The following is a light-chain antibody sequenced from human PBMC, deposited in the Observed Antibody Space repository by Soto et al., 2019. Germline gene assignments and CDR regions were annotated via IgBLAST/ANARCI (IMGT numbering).Light chain of an antibody. CDR1: RSTNSY. CDR3: QQYSSHST. J-gene: IGKJ1*01. Sequence: DIQMTQSPSTLSASVGDXVTITCRXSRSTNSYLAWYQQKTGKAPKLLIYQASSLEKGVPSRLSGSGSGTEFSLTISSLQPDDFATYYCQQYSSHSTLGQGTKVDIK. V-gene: IGKV1-5*03. CDR2: QAS.